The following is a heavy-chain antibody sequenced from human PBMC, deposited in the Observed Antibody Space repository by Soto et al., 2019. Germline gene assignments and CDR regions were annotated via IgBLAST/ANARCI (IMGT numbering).Heavy chain of an antibody. Sequence: PSETLSLTCTVSGGSIRNGDYYWGWIRQPPGKGLEWIGYVYYSGTTYFHPSLNSRVSISVDPSENQFSLRLTSVTAADTAVYYCVTVNLVGAAYYFDYWGPGTLVTVSS. CDR3: VTVNLVGAAYYFDY. J-gene: IGHJ4*02. CDR2: VYYSGTT. CDR1: GGSIRNGDYY. V-gene: IGHV4-30-4*01. D-gene: IGHD1-26*01.